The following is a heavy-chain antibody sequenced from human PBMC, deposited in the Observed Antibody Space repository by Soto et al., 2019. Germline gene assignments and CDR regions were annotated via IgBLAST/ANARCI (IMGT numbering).Heavy chain of an antibody. J-gene: IGHJ4*02. CDR2: IYSSGST. CDR1: GDSVSSENYY. D-gene: IGHD5-18*01. CDR3: ARDIRGYSRAFDF. Sequence: SETLSLTCTVSGDSVSSENYYWTWVRQPPGKGLEWIGYIYSSGSTNYNPSLKSRVTISLDTSTNQFSLKLTSVTAADTAMYFCARDIRGYSRAFDFWGQGTLGTVSS. V-gene: IGHV4-61*01.